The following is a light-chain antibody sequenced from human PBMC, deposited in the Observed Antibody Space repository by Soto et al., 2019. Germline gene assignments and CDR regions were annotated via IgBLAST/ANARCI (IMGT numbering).Light chain of an antibody. CDR2: KAS. CDR1: QSISSW. Sequence: DIQMTQSPSTLSASVGDRVTITCRASQSISSWLAWYQQKPGKAPKLLIYKASSLESGVPSRFSGSGSGTDFTLTISRLEPEDFAVYYCQLYGSSLTFGGGTKVDIK. CDR3: QLYGSSLT. V-gene: IGKV1-5*03. J-gene: IGKJ4*01.